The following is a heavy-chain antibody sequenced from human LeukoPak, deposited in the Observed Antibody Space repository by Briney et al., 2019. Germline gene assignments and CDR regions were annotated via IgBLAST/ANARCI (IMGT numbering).Heavy chain of an antibody. CDR1: GFTFSTYW. CDR2: ISYDGSNK. Sequence: PGGSLRLSCAASGFTFSTYWMTWVRQAPGKGLEWVAVISYDGSNKYYADSVKGRFTISRDNSKNTLYLQMNSLRAEDTAVYYCAKDNAYYYADYWGQGTLVTVSS. CDR3: AKDNAYYYADY. V-gene: IGHV3-30*18. J-gene: IGHJ4*02. D-gene: IGHD3-10*01.